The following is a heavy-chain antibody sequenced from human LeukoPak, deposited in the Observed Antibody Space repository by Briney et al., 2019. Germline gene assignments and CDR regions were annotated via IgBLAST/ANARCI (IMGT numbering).Heavy chain of an antibody. D-gene: IGHD1-14*01. Sequence: NPSETLSLTCTVSGGSISSYYWGWIRQPPGKGLEWIGSIYYSGSTYYNPSLKSRVTISVDTSKNQFSLKLSSVTAADTAVYYCARAPEYGLYYFDYWGQGTLVTVSS. CDR3: ARAPEYGLYYFDY. CDR2: IYYSGST. V-gene: IGHV4-39*07. J-gene: IGHJ4*02. CDR1: GGSISSYY.